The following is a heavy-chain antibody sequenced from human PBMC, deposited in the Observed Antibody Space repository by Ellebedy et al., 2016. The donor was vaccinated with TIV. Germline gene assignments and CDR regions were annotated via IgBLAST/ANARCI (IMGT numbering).Heavy chain of an antibody. Sequence: GGSLRLSXAASGFTFSDYYMSWIRQAPGKGLECVSYISSSGSTIYYADSVKGRFTISRDNAKNSLYLQMNSLRAEDTAVYYCARGGVEMATITSYYYYYGMDVWGQGTTVTVSS. J-gene: IGHJ6*02. V-gene: IGHV3-11*01. D-gene: IGHD5-24*01. CDR1: GFTFSDYY. CDR3: ARGGVEMATITSYYYYYGMDV. CDR2: ISSSGSTI.